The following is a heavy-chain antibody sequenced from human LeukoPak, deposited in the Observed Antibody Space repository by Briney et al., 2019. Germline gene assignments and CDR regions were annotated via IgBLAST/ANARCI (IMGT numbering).Heavy chain of an antibody. CDR1: EFTFSSFW. J-gene: IGHJ6*03. V-gene: IGHV3-7*01. CDR3: ARSPSGYYSNYFYFYMGV. CDR2: IRQDGSEK. Sequence: GGSLRLSCAVSEFTFSSFWMSWVRQAPGKGLEWVANIRQDGSEKYYVDSVKGRFTISRDNAKNSLFLQMNSLRVEDTAVYYCARSPSGYYSNYFYFYMGVWGKGTTVTVSS. D-gene: IGHD3-3*01.